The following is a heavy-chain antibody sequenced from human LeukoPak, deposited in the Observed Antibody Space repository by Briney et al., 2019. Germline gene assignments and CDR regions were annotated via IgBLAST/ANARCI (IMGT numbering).Heavy chain of an antibody. V-gene: IGHV3-30*18. CDR3: AKGRGTVRGSLRFLEWLPRNNWFDP. D-gene: IGHD3-3*01. CDR1: GFTFSSYG. J-gene: IGHJ5*02. CDR2: ISYDGSNK. Sequence: PGGSLRLSCAASGFTFSSYGMHWVRQAPGKGLEWVVVISYDGSNKYYADSVKGRFTISRDNSKNTLYLQMNSLGAEDTAVYYCAKGRGTVRGSLRFLEWLPRNNWFDPWGQGTLVTVSS.